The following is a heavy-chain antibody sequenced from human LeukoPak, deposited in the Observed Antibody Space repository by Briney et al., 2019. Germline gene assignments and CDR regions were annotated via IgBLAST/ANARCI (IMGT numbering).Heavy chain of an antibody. CDR1: GYTFTGYY. V-gene: IGHV1-2*02. J-gene: IGHJ4*02. D-gene: IGHD2-2*01. CDR2: INPNSGGT. CDR3: AREGSTPYCSSTSCYCH. Sequence: ASVKVSCKASGYTFTGYYMHWVRQAPGQGLEWMGWINPNSGGTNYAQKFQGRVTMTRDTSISTAYMELSRLRSDDTAVYYCAREGSTPYCSSTSCYCHWGQGTLVTVSS.